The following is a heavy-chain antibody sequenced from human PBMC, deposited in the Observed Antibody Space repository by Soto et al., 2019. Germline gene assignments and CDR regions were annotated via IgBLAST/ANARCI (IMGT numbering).Heavy chain of an antibody. CDR1: GYTFTSYA. Sequence: QVQLVQSGAEEKKPGATVKVSCKASGYTFTSYARDWVRQAPGQRLEWMGWINAGNGNTKYSQKFQGRVTITRDTSASTAYMELSSLRSEDTAVYYCARGFPLCFDPWGQGTLVTVSS. D-gene: IGHD3-3*01. J-gene: IGHJ5*02. CDR3: ARGFPLCFDP. V-gene: IGHV1-3*05. CDR2: INAGNGNT.